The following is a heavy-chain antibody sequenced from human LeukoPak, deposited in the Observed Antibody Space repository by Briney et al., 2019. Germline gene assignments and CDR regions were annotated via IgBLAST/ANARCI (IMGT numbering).Heavy chain of an antibody. D-gene: IGHD1-14*01. Sequence: GASVKVSCKASGYTFTSHYMHWVRQAPGQGLEWMGLINPTGSSTGYAQKFQGRVTMTRNTSISTAYMELSSLRSEDTAVYYCARLGQGGYYFDYWGQGTLVTVSS. J-gene: IGHJ4*02. V-gene: IGHV1-46*01. CDR2: INPTGSST. CDR1: GYTFTSHY. CDR3: ARLGQGGYYFDY.